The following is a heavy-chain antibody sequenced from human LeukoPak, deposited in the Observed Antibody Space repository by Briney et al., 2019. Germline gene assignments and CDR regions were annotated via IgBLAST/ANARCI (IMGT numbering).Heavy chain of an antibody. CDR3: AREESSGWK. Sequence: GGSLRLSCAASGFTFSGFWMSWVRQAPGKGLEWVANIKQDGSEKYYVDSVKGRFTISRDNAKNSLYLQMNSLRAEDTAVYYCAREESSGWKWGQGTLVTVSS. D-gene: IGHD6-19*01. CDR1: GFTFSGFW. J-gene: IGHJ4*02. V-gene: IGHV3-7*01. CDR2: IKQDGSEK.